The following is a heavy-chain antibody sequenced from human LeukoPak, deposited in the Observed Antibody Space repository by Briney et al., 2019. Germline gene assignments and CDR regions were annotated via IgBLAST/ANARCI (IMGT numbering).Heavy chain of an antibody. Sequence: PSETLSLTCTVSGGSISSYYWSWIRQSAGKGLEWIGRIYTSGSTNYNPSLKSRVNMSVDTSKNQFSLKLSSVTAADTAVYYCARDVVVVPAAIHYGMDVWGQGTTVTVSS. CDR1: GGSISSYY. J-gene: IGHJ6*02. D-gene: IGHD2-2*01. V-gene: IGHV4-4*07. CDR3: ARDVVVVPAAIHYGMDV. CDR2: IYTSGST.